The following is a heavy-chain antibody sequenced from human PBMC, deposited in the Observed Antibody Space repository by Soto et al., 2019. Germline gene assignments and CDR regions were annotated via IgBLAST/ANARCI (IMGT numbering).Heavy chain of an antibody. V-gene: IGHV1-58*02. CDR1: GFTFTSSA. J-gene: IGHJ3*02. CDR2: IVVGSGNT. D-gene: IGHD3-10*01. Sequence: SVKVSCKASGFTFTSSAMQWVRQARGQRLEWIGWIVVGSGNTNYAQKFQERVTITRDMSTSTAYMELSSLRSEDTAVYYCASYGGYYYGSGSYYRRDDAFDIWGQGTMVTVS. CDR3: ASYGGYYYGSGSYYRRDDAFDI.